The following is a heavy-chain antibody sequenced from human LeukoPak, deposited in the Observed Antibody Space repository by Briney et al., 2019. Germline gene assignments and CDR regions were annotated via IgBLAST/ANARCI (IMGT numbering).Heavy chain of an antibody. CDR1: GGSISSYY. Sequence: SETLSLTCTVSGGSISSYYWSWIRQPPGKGLEWIGYIYYSGSTNYNPSLKSRVTISVDTSKNQFSLKLSSVTAADTAVYYCARMYSNYYFDYWGQGTLVTVSS. CDR2: IYYSGST. D-gene: IGHD4-11*01. J-gene: IGHJ4*02. CDR3: ARMYSNYYFDY. V-gene: IGHV4-59*08.